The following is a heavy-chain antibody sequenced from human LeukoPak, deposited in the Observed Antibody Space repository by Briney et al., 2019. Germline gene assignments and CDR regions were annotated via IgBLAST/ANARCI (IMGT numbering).Heavy chain of an antibody. D-gene: IGHD2-2*01. V-gene: IGHV1-2*02. Sequence: ASVKVSCKASGYTFTSYYMHWVRQAPGQGLEWMGWINPNSGGTNYAQKFQGRVTLTRDTAISTAYMELSRLRSDDTAVYYCARLYCSSTSCSQFYDYWGQGTLVTVSS. CDR2: INPNSGGT. CDR1: GYTFTSYY. CDR3: ARLYCSSTSCSQFYDY. J-gene: IGHJ4*02.